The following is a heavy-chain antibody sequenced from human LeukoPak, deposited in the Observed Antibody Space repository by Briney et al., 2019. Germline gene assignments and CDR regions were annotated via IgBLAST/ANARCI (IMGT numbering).Heavy chain of an antibody. V-gene: IGHV1-69*06. J-gene: IGHJ4*02. CDR1: GGTFSSYA. CDR2: IIPIFGTA. CDR3: ASGYSSSWYSPFDY. D-gene: IGHD6-13*01. Sequence: SVKVSCKASGGTFSSYAISWVRQAPGQGLEWMGGIIPIFGTANYAQKFQGRVTITADKSTSTAYMELSSLRSEDTAVYYCASGYSSSWYSPFDYWGQGTLVTVSS.